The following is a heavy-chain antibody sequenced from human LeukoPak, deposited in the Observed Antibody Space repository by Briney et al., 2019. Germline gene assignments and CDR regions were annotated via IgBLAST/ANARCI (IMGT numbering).Heavy chain of an antibody. V-gene: IGHV3-30*04. CDR2: ISYDGSNK. CDR3: ASGYSYGSY. J-gene: IGHJ4*02. Sequence: GGSLRLSCAASGFTFSSYAMHWVRQAPGKGLEWVAVISYDGSNKYYADSVKGRFTISRDNSKNTLYLQMNSLRAEDTAVYYCASGYSYGSYWGQGTLVTVSS. D-gene: IGHD5-18*01. CDR1: GFTFSSYA.